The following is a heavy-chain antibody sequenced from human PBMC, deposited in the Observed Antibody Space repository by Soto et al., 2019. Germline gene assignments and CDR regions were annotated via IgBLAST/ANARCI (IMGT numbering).Heavy chain of an antibody. CDR1: GGSISSDGYY. V-gene: IGHV4-31*03. J-gene: IGHJ5*01. Sequence: TLSPPFTVSGGSISSDGYYWSFIRQHPGKGLEWIGYIYYSGSTYYNPSLKSRVTISVDTSRNQFSLKLTSVTAADTAVYYCARDIGGNNWNPNWFDSWGQGTQVTVSS. CDR2: IYYSGST. CDR3: ARDIGGNNWNPNWFDS. D-gene: IGHD1-20*01.